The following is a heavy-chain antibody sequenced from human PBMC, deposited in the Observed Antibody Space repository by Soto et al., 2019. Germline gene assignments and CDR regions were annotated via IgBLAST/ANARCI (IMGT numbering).Heavy chain of an antibody. CDR3: ARKSGRDCHSGGGCFSLDV. J-gene: IGHJ4*02. V-gene: IGHV1-69*01. CDR1: GETLNSNP. Sequence: QVQLVQSGAEVKKPGSSLKVSCKVFGETLNSNPIGWVRQAPGQGLEWVGGIVPLSDRTNYAQELQGRVTVTAAGSTSTVYMELSNRKSDDTAVYYCARKSGRDCHSGGGCFSLDVWGQGSLITVSS. D-gene: IGHD2-15*01. CDR2: IVPLSDRT.